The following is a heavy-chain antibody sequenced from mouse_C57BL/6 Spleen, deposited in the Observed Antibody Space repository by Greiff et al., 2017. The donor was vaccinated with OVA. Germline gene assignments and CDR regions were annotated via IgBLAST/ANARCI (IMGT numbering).Heavy chain of an antibody. Sequence: VQLQQSGAELARPGASVKLSCKASGYTFTSYGISWVKQRTGQGLEWIGEIYPRSGNTYYNEKFKGKATLTADKSSSTAYMELRSLTSEDSAVYFCAREGYPYWYFDVWGTGTTVTVSS. CDR2: IYPRSGNT. D-gene: IGHD2-14*01. CDR1: GYTFTSYG. V-gene: IGHV1-81*01. J-gene: IGHJ1*03. CDR3: AREGYPYWYFDV.